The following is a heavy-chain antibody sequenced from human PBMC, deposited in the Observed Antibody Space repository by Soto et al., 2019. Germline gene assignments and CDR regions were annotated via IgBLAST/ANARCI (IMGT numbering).Heavy chain of an antibody. D-gene: IGHD4-17*01. Sequence: QVQLVASGGGVVQPGTSLRLSCEASGFTLSDHAMHWVRQAPGKGLEGGAVVWFDGGNKFYTDSVKGRFTISRDNSKNTLFLQMNSLRVVDTAVYYCARAPAGDYTLYHYYTMDVWGQGTPVTVSS. CDR1: GFTLSDHA. V-gene: IGHV3-33*01. J-gene: IGHJ6*02. CDR3: ARAPAGDYTLYHYYTMDV. CDR2: VWFDGGNK.